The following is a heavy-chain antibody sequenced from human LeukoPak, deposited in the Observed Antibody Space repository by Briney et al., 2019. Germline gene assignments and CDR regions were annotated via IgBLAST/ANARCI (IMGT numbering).Heavy chain of an antibody. CDR2: IHPSTGNP. Sequence: GASVKVSCKASGYTFTNYAMNWVRQAPGQGLEWMGWIHPSTGNPTYAQGFTGRFVFSLDTSVSTTYLQISSLKAEDTAVYYCARTDEVLRYFDWLPNFDYWGQGTLVTVSS. CDR1: GYTFTNYA. CDR3: ARTDEVLRYFDWLPNFDY. V-gene: IGHV7-4-1*02. D-gene: IGHD3-9*01. J-gene: IGHJ4*02.